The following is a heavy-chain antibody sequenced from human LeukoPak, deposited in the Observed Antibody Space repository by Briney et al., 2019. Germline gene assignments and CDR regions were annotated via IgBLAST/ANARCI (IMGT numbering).Heavy chain of an antibody. CDR1: GFIFSSYG. J-gene: IGHJ6*03. CDR2: IRYDGSNT. CDR3: AKDRQQLGYYYYYYMDV. V-gene: IGHV3-30*02. Sequence: GGSLRLSCAASGFIFSSYGMHWVRQAPGKGLEWVAFIRYDGSNTYYADSVKGRFTISRDNSKNTLYLQMNSLRAEDTAVYYCAKDRQQLGYYYYYYMDVWGKGTTVTISS. D-gene: IGHD6-13*01.